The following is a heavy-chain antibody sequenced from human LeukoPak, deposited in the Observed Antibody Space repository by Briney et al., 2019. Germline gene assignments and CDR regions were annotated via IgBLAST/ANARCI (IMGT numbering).Heavy chain of an antibody. D-gene: IGHD3-10*01. CDR2: ISSSSSTI. CDR3: ARGSGNYYGSGSYLDY. J-gene: IGHJ4*02. V-gene: IGHV3-48*01. CDR1: GFTFSSYS. Sequence: PGGSLRLSCAASGFTFSSYSMNWVRQAPGKGLEWVSYISSSSSTIYYADSVKGRFAISRDNAKNSLYLQMNSLRAEDTAVYYCARGSGNYYGSGSYLDYWGQGTLVTVSP.